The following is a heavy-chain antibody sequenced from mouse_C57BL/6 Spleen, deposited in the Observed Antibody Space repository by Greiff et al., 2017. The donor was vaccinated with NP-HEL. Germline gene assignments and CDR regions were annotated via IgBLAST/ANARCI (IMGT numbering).Heavy chain of an antibody. J-gene: IGHJ3*01. CDR3: ARHEDQKAWFAY. CDR2: VYPGSGSI. V-gene: IGHV1-62-2*01. CDR1: GYTFTEYT. Sequence: VQLQQSGAELVKPGASVKLSCKASGYTFTEYTIHWVKQRPGQGLEWIGWVYPGSGSIKYNEKFKDKATLTADKSSSTVYMELSRLTSEDSAVYFGARHEDQKAWFAYWGQGTLVTVSA.